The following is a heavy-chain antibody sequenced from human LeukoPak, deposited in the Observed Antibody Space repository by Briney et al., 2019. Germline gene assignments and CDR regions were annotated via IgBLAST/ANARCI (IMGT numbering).Heavy chain of an antibody. Sequence: SETLSLTCTVSGGSISSGGYYWSWIRQRPGKGLEWIGYIYYSGSTYYNPSLKSRVTISVDTSKNQFSLKLSSVTAADTAVYYCARGLASGPNWFDPWGQGTLVTVSS. CDR1: GGSISSGGYY. V-gene: IGHV4-31*03. CDR2: IYYSGST. J-gene: IGHJ5*02. D-gene: IGHD3-3*01. CDR3: ARGLASGPNWFDP.